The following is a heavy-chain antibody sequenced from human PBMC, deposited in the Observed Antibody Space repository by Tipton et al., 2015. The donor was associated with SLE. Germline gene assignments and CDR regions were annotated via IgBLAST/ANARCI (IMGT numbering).Heavy chain of an antibody. V-gene: IGHV4-34*01. CDR2: INHSGST. J-gene: IGHJ4*02. Sequence: TLSLTCAVYGGSFSGYYWSWIRQPPGKGLEWIGEINHSGSTNYNPSLKSRVTISVDTSKNRFSLKLSSVTAADTAGYYGARELRAGYFDYWGQGTLVTVSS. CDR3: ARELRAGYFDY. D-gene: IGHD3-10*01. CDR1: GGSFSGYY.